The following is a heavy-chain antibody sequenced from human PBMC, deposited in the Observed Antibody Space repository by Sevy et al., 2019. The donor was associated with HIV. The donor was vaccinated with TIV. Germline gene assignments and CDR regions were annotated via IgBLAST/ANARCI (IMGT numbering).Heavy chain of an antibody. V-gene: IGHV3-9*01. CDR3: AKAKLSSGWYGPDAFDI. D-gene: IGHD6-19*01. Sequence: GGSLRLSCAASGFTFDDYAMHWVRQAPGKGLEWVSGISWNSGSIGYADSVKGRFTISRDNAKNSLYLQMNSLRAEDTALYYCAKAKLSSGWYGPDAFDIWGQGTMVTVSS. CDR2: ISWNSGSI. J-gene: IGHJ3*02. CDR1: GFTFDDYA.